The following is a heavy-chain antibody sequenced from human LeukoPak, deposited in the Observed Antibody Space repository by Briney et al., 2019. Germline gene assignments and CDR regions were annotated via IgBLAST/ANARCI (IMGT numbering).Heavy chain of an antibody. V-gene: IGHV3-30-3*01. D-gene: IGHD4-11*01. CDR1: GFSFSSYS. CDR3: ARDRTVTTRYYYYGMDV. J-gene: IGHJ6*02. Sequence: GTSLRLSCVASGFSFSSYSIHWVRRVPGKGLEWVAVMSVNGVNKYYADSVRGRFTVSRDISKNTQFLQMNSLRFEDTAVYYCARDRTVTTRYYYYGMDVWGQGTTVTVSS. CDR2: MSVNGVNK.